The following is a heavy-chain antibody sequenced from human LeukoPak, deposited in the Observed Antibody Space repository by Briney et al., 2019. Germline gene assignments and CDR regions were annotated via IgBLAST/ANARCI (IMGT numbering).Heavy chain of an antibody. CDR2: INHSGST. V-gene: IGHV4-34*01. CDR3: ARSYGTPSGSYLERPYYFDY. CDR1: GGSFSGYY. D-gene: IGHD3-10*01. Sequence: SETLSLTCAVYGGSFSGYYWSWIRQPPGKGLEWIGEINHSGSTNYNPSLKSRVTISVDTSKNQFSLKLSSVTAADTAVYYCARSYGTPSGSYLERPYYFDYWGQGTLVTVSS. J-gene: IGHJ4*02.